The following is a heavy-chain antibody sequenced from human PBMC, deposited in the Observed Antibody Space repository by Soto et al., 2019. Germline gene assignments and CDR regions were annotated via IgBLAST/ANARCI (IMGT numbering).Heavy chain of an antibody. Sequence: QVQLQESGPGLVKPSQTLSLTCTVSGGSISSGDYYWSWIRQPPGKGLEWIGYIYYSGSTYYNPSLKSRVSISVDTSKNQFSLKLNSVTAADTAVYYCGRAHLETTVSTWGQGTLVTVSS. CDR1: GGSISSGDYY. V-gene: IGHV4-30-4*01. J-gene: IGHJ4*02. CDR2: IYYSGST. D-gene: IGHD4-17*01. CDR3: GRAHLETTVST.